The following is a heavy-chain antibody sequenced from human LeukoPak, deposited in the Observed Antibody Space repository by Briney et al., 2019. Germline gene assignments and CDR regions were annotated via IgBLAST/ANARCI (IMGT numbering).Heavy chain of an antibody. Sequence: PGGSLRLSCAASGFTFSSYEMNWVRQAPGKGLEWVSYISSSGSTIYYADSVKGRFTISRDNAKNSLYLQMNSLRAEDTAVYYCARSGPEDIVVVVAATSTLEPYWFDPWGQGTLVTVSS. CDR2: ISSSGSTI. V-gene: IGHV3-48*03. CDR3: ARSGPEDIVVVVAATSTLEPYWFDP. J-gene: IGHJ5*02. CDR1: GFTFSSYE. D-gene: IGHD2-15*01.